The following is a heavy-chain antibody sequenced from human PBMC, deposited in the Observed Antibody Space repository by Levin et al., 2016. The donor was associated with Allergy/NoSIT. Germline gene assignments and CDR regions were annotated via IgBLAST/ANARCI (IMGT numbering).Heavy chain of an antibody. V-gene: IGHV4-59*01. CDR3: ARDAIPPSGDFWSYNWFDP. D-gene: IGHD3-3*01. J-gene: IGHJ5*02. Sequence: WIRQPPGKGLEWIGYIYYSGSTNYNPSLKSRVTISVDTSKNQFSLKLSSVTAADTAVYYCARDAIPPSGDFWSYNWFDPWGQGTLVTVSS. CDR2: IYYSGST.